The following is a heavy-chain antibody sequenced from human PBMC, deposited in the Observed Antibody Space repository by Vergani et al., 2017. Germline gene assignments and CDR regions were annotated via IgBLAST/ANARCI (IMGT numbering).Heavy chain of an antibody. D-gene: IGHD3-22*01. V-gene: IGHV4-34*01. CDR3: ARGRGHYYDSSGYCDY. CDR2: INHSGST. CDR1: GGSFSGYY. J-gene: IGHJ4*02. Sequence: QLQLQQWGAGLLKPSETLSLTCAVYGGSFSGYYWSWIRQPPGKGLEWIGEINHSGSTNYNPSLKSRVTISVDTSKNQFSLKLSSVTAADTAVYYCARGRGHYYDSSGYCDYWGQGTLVTVSS.